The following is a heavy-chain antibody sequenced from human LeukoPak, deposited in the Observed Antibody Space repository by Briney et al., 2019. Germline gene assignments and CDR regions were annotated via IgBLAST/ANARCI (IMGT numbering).Heavy chain of an antibody. J-gene: IGHJ4*02. D-gene: IGHD3-22*01. CDR2: ISAYNGNT. CDR3: ARDLGDYYDSSGYYFPFDY. CDR1: GYTFTSYG. Sequence: GASVKVSCKASGYTFTSYGISWVRQAPGQGLEWMGWISAYNGNTNYAQKLQGRVTMTTDTSTSTAYMELRSLRSDDTAVYYCARDLGDYYDSSGYYFPFDYWGQGTLVTVSS. V-gene: IGHV1-18*01.